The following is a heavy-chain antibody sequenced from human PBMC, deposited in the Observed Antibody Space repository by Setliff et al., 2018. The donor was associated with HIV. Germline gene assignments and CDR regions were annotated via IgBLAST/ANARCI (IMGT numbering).Heavy chain of an antibody. V-gene: IGHV4-4*09. Sequence: SETLSLTCTVSGGSISSYCWNWIRQSPGRGLEWIGFIFSSGSTKYNPSLQSRVTMSIDTSKNQFSLKLSSVTAADTAVYYCARGYYDSSGTFDYWGQGTLVTVSS. D-gene: IGHD3-22*01. CDR1: GGSISSYC. CDR2: IFSSGST. CDR3: ARGYYDSSGTFDY. J-gene: IGHJ4*02.